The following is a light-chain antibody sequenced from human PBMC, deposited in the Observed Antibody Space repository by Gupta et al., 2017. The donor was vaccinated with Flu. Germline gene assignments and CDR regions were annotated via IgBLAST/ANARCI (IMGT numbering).Light chain of an antibody. Sequence: MQLTQPPSFLSASVGDRVAITCRASQGISSSLAWYQQKPGKAPKLLIYGASTLQSGVPSRFSGSGSGTEFTLTISSLEPEDFATYYCQQLNIYPRTFGRGTNVEIK. CDR1: QGISSS. J-gene: IGKJ4*01. CDR3: QQLNIYPRT. CDR2: GAS. V-gene: IGKV1-9*01.